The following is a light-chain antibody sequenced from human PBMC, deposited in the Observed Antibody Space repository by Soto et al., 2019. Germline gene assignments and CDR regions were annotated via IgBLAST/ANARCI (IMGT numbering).Light chain of an antibody. J-gene: IGKJ2*01. Sequence: EIVLTQSTATLSLSPGERATLSCRASQSVSSYLAWYQQKPGQAPRLLIYDASNRATGIPARFSGSGSGTDFTLTISSLEPEDFAVYYCQQRSNWPKTFGQGTKLEIK. V-gene: IGKV3-11*01. CDR3: QQRSNWPKT. CDR1: QSVSSY. CDR2: DAS.